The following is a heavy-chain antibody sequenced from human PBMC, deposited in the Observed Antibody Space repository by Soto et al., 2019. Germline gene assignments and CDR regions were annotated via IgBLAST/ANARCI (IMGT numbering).Heavy chain of an antibody. J-gene: IGHJ3*02. V-gene: IGHV1-18*04. D-gene: IGHD2-15*01. CDR2: ISAYNGNT. CDR1: GYTFTSYG. CDR3: ARGGFGYCSGGSCYSSQAFDI. Sequence: ASLKVSCKASGYTFTSYGISWVRQAPGQGLEWMGWISAYNGNTNYAQKLQGRVTMTTDTSTSTAYMELRSLRSDDTAVYYCARGGFGYCSGGSCYSSQAFDIWGQGTMVTVSS.